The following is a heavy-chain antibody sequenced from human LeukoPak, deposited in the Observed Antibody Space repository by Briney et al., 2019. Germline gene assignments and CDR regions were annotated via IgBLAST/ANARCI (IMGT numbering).Heavy chain of an antibody. J-gene: IGHJ5*02. Sequence: PGGSLRLSCAAPGFTFNNYAMSWVRQAPGKGLEWVSAISDSGTYTYYADSVKGRFTISRDNSKNTLYLQMNSLRAEDTAVYYCARQDPYSSGWYPWGQGTLVTVSS. D-gene: IGHD6-19*01. CDR2: ISDSGTYT. V-gene: IGHV3-23*01. CDR3: ARQDPYSSGWYP. CDR1: GFTFNNYA.